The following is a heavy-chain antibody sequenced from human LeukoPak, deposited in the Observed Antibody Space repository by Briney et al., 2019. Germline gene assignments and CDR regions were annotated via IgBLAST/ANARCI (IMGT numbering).Heavy chain of an antibody. J-gene: IGHJ6*02. CDR2: ISYDGSNK. CDR1: GFTFSSYG. Sequence: QPGRSLRLSCAASGFTFSSYGMHWVRQAPGKGLEWVAVISYDGSNKYYADSVKGRFTISRDNSKNTLYLQMNSLRAEDTAVYYCAKDSRSSWSYYYCYYGMDVWGQGTTVTVSS. D-gene: IGHD6-13*01. V-gene: IGHV3-30*18. CDR3: AKDSRSSWSYYYCYYGMDV.